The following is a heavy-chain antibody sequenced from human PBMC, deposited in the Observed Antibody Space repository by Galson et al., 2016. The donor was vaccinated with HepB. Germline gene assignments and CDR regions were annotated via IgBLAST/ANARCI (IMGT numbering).Heavy chain of an antibody. V-gene: IGHV1-46*01. CDR1: GYTFTSYY. D-gene: IGHD3-3*01. Sequence: VKVSCKASGYTFTSYYMHWVRQAPGQGFQWMGIINPSDGNTNYAQKFQGRVTMTRDTSTSTVYMELSSLRSEDTAVYFCASYDAAGPYYYYGMDVWGQGTTVTVSS. CDR3: ASYDAAGPYYYYGMDV. J-gene: IGHJ6*02. CDR2: INPSDGNT.